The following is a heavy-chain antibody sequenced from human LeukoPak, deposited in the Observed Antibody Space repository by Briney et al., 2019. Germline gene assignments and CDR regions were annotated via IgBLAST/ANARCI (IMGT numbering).Heavy chain of an antibody. CDR3: ARDMGPYYYGSGRPDY. D-gene: IGHD3-10*01. V-gene: IGHV3-48*04. CDR1: GFTFSSYG. J-gene: IGHJ4*02. Sequence: GGTLRLSCAASGFTFSSYGMSWVRQAPGKGLEWVSYISSSGSTIYYADSVKGRFTISRDNAKNSLYLQMNSLRAEDTAVYYCARDMGPYYYGSGRPDYWGQGTLVTVSS. CDR2: ISSSGSTI.